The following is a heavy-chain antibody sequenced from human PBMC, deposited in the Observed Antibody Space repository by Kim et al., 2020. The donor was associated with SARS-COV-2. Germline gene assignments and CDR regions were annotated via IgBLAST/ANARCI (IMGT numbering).Heavy chain of an antibody. J-gene: IGHJ4*02. CDR3: ARGLRPVAGDFDY. Sequence: YAQKLQGRVTMTTDTSTSTAYMELRSLRSDETAVYYCARGLRPVAGDFDYWGQGTLVTVSS. V-gene: IGHV1-18*01. D-gene: IGHD6-19*01.